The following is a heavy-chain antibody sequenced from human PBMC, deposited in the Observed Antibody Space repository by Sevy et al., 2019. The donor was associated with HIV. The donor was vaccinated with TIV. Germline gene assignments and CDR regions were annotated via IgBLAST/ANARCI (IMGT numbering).Heavy chain of an antibody. CDR2: IYHSGST. CDR1: GGSISSVNW. V-gene: IGHV4-4*02. CDR3: ARGGATPRGFDP. J-gene: IGHJ5*02. D-gene: IGHD3-16*01. Sequence: SETLSLTCAVSGGSISSVNWWHWVRQPPGKGLEWIGEIYHSGSTNYNPSLKSRVTISVDNSKNQFSLKLSSVTAADTAVYYCARGGATPRGFDPWGQGSLVTVSS.